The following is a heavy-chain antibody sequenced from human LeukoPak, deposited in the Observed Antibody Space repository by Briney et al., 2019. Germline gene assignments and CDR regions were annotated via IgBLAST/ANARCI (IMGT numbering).Heavy chain of an antibody. V-gene: IGHV3-30*02. J-gene: IGHJ3*02. CDR2: IQYDGSNK. CDR3: AKDWGYQLRHDAFDI. Sequence: PGGSLRLSCAASGFTFSGYGMHWVRQAPGKGLEWVAFIQYDGSNKYYADSVKGRFTISRHNSKNTLYLQMNSLRAEDTAVYYCAKDWGYQLRHDAFDIWGQGTMVTVSS. D-gene: IGHD2-2*01. CDR1: GFTFSGYG.